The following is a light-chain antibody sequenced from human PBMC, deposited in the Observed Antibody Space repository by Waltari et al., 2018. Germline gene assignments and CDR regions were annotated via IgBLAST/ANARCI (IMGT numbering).Light chain of an antibody. CDR2: RSD. V-gene: IGLV1-44*01. CDR3: AAWDDSLNGRWV. CDR1: ASNIGNNL. Sequence: QSVLTQPPSASGTPGQGVTISFSGGASNIGNNLVTWYQQVPGKAPKLLIYRSDRRPAGVPDRFSGSKSGTSASLAISGLQSEDEADYYCAAWDDSLNGRWVFGGGTKVTVL. J-gene: IGLJ3*02.